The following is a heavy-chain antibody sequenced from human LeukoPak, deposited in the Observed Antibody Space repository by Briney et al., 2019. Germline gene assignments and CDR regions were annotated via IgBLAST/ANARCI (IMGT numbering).Heavy chain of an antibody. CDR1: GGSISGSY. Sequence: SETLSLTCTVSGGSISGSYWSWIRQPPGEGLEWIGFTYYGGNTNYNPSLKSRISTSVDTSKNQLSLRLSSVTAADTAVYYCARAKYSSGWYDYWGQGTLVTVSS. J-gene: IGHJ4*02. CDR3: ARAKYSSGWYDY. V-gene: IGHV4-59*01. CDR2: TYYGGNT. D-gene: IGHD6-19*01.